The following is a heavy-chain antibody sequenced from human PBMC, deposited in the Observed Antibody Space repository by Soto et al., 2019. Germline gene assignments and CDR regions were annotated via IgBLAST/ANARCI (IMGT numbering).Heavy chain of an antibody. CDR3: AREGITMVRGVIIRPDNYYYGMDV. D-gene: IGHD3-10*01. V-gene: IGHV1-18*01. Sequence: ASVKVSCKASGYTFTSYGISWVRQAPGQGLEWMGWISAYNGNTNYAQKLQGRVTMTTDTSTSTACMELRSLRSDDTAVYYCAREGITMVRGVIIRPDNYYYGMDVWGQGTTVTVSS. CDR1: GYTFTSYG. CDR2: ISAYNGNT. J-gene: IGHJ6*02.